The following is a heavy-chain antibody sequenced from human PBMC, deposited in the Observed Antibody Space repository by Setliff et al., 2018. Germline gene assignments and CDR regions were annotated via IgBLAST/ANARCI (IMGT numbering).Heavy chain of an antibody. D-gene: IGHD3-3*01. CDR2: IYTSWST. CDR1: GASISSDGYY. Sequence: PSETLSLTCSVSGASISSDGYYWSWIRQPAGKELEWIGQIYTSWSTNYSPSLRSRLTISVDTSKNQFSLKLRSVTAADTAVYYCARMTGFLYMDVWGKGTPVTVSS. V-gene: IGHV4-61*09. J-gene: IGHJ6*04. CDR3: ARMTGFLYMDV.